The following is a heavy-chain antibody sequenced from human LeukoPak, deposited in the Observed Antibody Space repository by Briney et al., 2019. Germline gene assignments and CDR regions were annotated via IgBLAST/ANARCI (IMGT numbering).Heavy chain of an antibody. CDR2: INPNSGGT. CDR3: ARGQTVELTSGWYANY. J-gene: IGHJ4*02. Sequence: ASVKVSCKASGYTFTGYYIHWVRQAPGQGLEWMGWINPNSGGTKYAQKFQGRVTMTRDTSISTAYVELNSLTSDDTAAYYCARGQTVELTSGWYANYWGQGTLVTVSS. D-gene: IGHD6-19*01. CDR1: GYTFTGYY. V-gene: IGHV1-2*02.